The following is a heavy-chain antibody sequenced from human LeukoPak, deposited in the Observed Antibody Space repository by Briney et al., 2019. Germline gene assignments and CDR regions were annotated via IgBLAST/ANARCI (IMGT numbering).Heavy chain of an antibody. CDR3: ARMGDIVVVPAAYSFDY. CDR2: IIPNFGTA. V-gene: IGHV1-69*13. D-gene: IGHD2-2*01. Sequence: SVKVSCKASGGTFSSYAISWVRQAPGQGLEWMGGIIPNFGTANYAQKFQGRVTITADESTSTAYMELSSLRSEDTAVYYCARMGDIVVVPAAYSFDYWGQGTLVTVSS. J-gene: IGHJ4*02. CDR1: GGTFSSYA.